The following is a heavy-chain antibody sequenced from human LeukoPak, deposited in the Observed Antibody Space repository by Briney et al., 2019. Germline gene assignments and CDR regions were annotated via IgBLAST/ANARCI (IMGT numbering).Heavy chain of an antibody. Sequence: GGSLRLSCVASGFTFSSYWMTWVRQAPGKGLDWLANIKEDGSIQYYLDSVRGRFTISRDNAKTSVSLQLNCLRADDTGVYYCARDVWTGVAVSDYWGQGTLVTVSS. CDR1: GFTFSSYW. D-gene: IGHD6-19*01. V-gene: IGHV3-7*01. CDR2: IKEDGSIQ. J-gene: IGHJ4*02. CDR3: ARDVWTGVAVSDY.